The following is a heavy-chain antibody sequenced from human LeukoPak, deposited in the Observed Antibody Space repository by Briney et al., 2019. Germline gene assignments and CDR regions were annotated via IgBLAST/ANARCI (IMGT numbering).Heavy chain of an antibody. CDR2: INPSGGST. CDR3: ARALATRCYYFDY. V-gene: IGHV1-46*01. Sequence: ASVKVSCKPSGYTFTNYYMHWVRQAPGQGLEWMGIINPSGGSTSYPQKFQGRVTMTRDTSTSTVYMELSSLRSEDTAVYYCARALATRCYYFDYRGQGTLVTVSS. CDR1: GYTFTNYY. D-gene: IGHD1-26*01. J-gene: IGHJ4*02.